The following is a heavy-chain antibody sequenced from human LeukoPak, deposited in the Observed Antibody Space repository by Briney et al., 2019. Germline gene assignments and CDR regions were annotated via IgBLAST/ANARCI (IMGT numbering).Heavy chain of an antibody. CDR2: IYHSGST. V-gene: IGHV4-38-2*02. CDR1: GYSISSGYY. CDR3: ARAFPKSYYDSSGYYRYYFDY. D-gene: IGHD3-22*01. Sequence: SETLSLTCTVSGYSISSGYYWGWIRPPPGKGPEWIGSIYHSGSTYYNPSLKSRVTISVDTSKNQFSLKLSSVTAADTAVYYCARAFPKSYYDSSGYYRYYFDYWGQGTLVTVSS. J-gene: IGHJ4*02.